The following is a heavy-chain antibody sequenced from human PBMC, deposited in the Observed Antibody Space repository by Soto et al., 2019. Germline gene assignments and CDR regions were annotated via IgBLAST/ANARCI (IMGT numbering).Heavy chain of an antibody. CDR3: ARSTDSSSSLYYYYGMDV. J-gene: IGHJ6*02. CDR1: GGTFSSYA. D-gene: IGHD6-6*01. V-gene: IGHV1-69*13. Sequence: SVKVSCKASGGTFSSYAISWVRQTPGQGLEWMGGIIPIFGTANYAQKFQGRVTITADESTSTAYMELSSLRSEDTSVYYCARSTDSSSSLYYYYGMDVWGQGTTVTVSS. CDR2: IIPIFGTA.